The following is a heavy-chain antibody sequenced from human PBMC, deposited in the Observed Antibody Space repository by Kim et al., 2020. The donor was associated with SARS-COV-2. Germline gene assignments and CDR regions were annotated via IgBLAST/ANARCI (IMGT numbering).Heavy chain of an antibody. Sequence: GGSLRLSCAASGFTFSSYAMHWVRQAPGKGLEWVAVISYDGSNKYYADSVKGRFTISRDNSKNTLYLQMNSLRAEDTAVYYCARTTDYDHDAFDIWGQGTMVTVSS. CDR1: GFTFSSYA. CDR3: ARTTDYDHDAFDI. J-gene: IGHJ3*02. D-gene: IGHD4-17*01. V-gene: IGHV3-30*04. CDR2: ISYDGSNK.